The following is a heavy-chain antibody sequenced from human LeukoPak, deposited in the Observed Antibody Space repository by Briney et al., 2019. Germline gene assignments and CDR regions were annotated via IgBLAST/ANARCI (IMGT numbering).Heavy chain of an antibody. J-gene: IGHJ3*02. CDR1: GFTFSSYG. Sequence: PGGSLRLSCAASGFTFSSYGMHWVRQAPGKGLEWVAVISYDGRNKYYADSVKGRFTISRDNSKNTLYLQMNSLRAEDTAVYYCARNQDYGVYNSVGAFDIWGQGTMVTVSS. CDR3: ARNQDYGVYNSVGAFDI. D-gene: IGHD4-17*01. CDR2: ISYDGRNK. V-gene: IGHV3-30*03.